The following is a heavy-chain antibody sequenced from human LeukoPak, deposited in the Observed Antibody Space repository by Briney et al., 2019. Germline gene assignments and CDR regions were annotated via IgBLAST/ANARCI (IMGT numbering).Heavy chain of an antibody. CDR3: AKAASSSWPSYQYGMDV. Sequence: GGSLRLSCAASGFTFSTYSMSWVRQAPGKGLEWVSVITGSGKNTYYAVSVKGRFTISKDNSKNTVYLQMNDLRVDDTAVYYCAKAASSSWPSYQYGMDVWGQGTTVAVSS. CDR2: ITGSGKNT. V-gene: IGHV3-23*01. J-gene: IGHJ6*02. CDR1: GFTFSTYS. D-gene: IGHD6-13*01.